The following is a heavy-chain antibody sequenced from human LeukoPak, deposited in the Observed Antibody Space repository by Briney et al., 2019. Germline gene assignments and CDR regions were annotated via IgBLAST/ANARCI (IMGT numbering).Heavy chain of an antibody. V-gene: IGHV3-30*03. J-gene: IGHJ1*01. D-gene: IGHD5-24*01. CDR2: ISYDGSNK. Sequence: GGSLRLSCAASGFTFSSYGMHWVRQAPGKGLEWVAVISYDGSNKYYADSVKGRFTISRDNSKNTLYLQMNSLRAEDTAVYYCAHGIVMATTKYFQHWGQGTLVTVS. CDR3: AHGIVMATTKYFQH. CDR1: GFTFSSYG.